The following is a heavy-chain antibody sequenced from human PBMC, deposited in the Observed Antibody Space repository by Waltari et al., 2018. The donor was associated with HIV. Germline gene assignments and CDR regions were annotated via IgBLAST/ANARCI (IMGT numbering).Heavy chain of an antibody. D-gene: IGHD2-8*01. V-gene: IGHV3-23*01. Sequence: EVQLLESGGGLVQPGGSLRLSCKASGFNFRNFAMSWVRQAPGKGPEWVSALSGSGSTASYADYVKGRLTISRDFSNNTLFLQMNNLRPEDTAVYFCARSMRDLRPSAFDVWGQGTMVAISS. CDR2: LSGSGSTA. CDR1: GFNFRNFA. CDR3: ARSMRDLRPSAFDV. J-gene: IGHJ3*01.